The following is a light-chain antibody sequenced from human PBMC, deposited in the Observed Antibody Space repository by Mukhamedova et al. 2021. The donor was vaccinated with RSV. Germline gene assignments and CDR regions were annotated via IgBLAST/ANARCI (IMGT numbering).Light chain of an antibody. Sequence: WYQRRVHGRAPNLLIYAASTLHTGVPSRFSGRGSGPDSSLTIAGLEPEDFATYYCQHSYGSPWTFGQGTRAEVK. CDR2: AAS. V-gene: IGKV1-39*01. J-gene: IGKJ1*01. CDR3: QHSYGSPWT.